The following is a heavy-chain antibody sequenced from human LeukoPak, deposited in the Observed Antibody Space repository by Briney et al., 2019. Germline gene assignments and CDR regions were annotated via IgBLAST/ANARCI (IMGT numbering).Heavy chain of an antibody. Sequence: GGSLRLSCSASGFTFSDYYMSWLRQAPGKGLEYLSYISGTSSDTNYADSVRGRFTISRDNARNSVYLQMNSLRVEDTAVYYCARDPVEWELLLDCWGQGTLVTVSS. CDR2: ISGTSSDT. D-gene: IGHD1-26*01. CDR3: ARDPVEWELLLDC. J-gene: IGHJ4*02. V-gene: IGHV3-11*06. CDR1: GFTFSDYY.